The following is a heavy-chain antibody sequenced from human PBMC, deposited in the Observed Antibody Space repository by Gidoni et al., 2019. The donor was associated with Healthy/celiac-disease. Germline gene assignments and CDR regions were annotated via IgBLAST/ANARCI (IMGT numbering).Heavy chain of an antibody. Sequence: QVQLVQSGAEVKKPGSSVKVSCKASGCTFSSYAISWVRQAPGQGLEWMGGIIPIFGTANYAQKFQGRVTITADESTSTAYMELSSLRSEDTAVYYCASPEGITGTYYYGMDVWGQGTTVTVSS. CDR1: GCTFSSYA. CDR3: ASPEGITGTYYYGMDV. D-gene: IGHD1-20*01. J-gene: IGHJ6*02. CDR2: IIPIFGTA. V-gene: IGHV1-69*01.